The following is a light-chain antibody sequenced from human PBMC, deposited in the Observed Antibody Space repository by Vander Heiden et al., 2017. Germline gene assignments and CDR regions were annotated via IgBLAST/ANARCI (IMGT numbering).Light chain of an antibody. J-gene: IGKJ4*01. Sequence: EIVLTQSPATLSLSPGERATLSCRASQSVSNYLAWYQHKPGQAPRLLIYDASNRAAGIKARFSGSGYATDFTLTISSLVPDDFAVYYCQQRENGAPKVTFGGGTKVEIK. CDR3: QQRENGAPKVT. CDR2: DAS. CDR1: QSVSNY. V-gene: IGKV3-11*01.